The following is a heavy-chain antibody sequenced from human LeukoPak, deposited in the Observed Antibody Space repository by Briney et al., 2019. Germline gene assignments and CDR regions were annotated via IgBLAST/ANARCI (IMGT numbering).Heavy chain of an antibody. D-gene: IGHD3-3*01. V-gene: IGHV1-69*06. CDR2: ILPIFGTA. CDR1: GGTFSSYA. CDR3: ARELGVLRFLEWLPYYFDY. Sequence: SVKVSCKASGGTFSSYAISWVRQAPGQGLEWMGRILPIFGTANYAQKFQGRVTITADKSTSTAYMELSSLRSEDTAVYYCARELGVLRFLEWLPYYFDYWGQGTLVTVSS. J-gene: IGHJ4*02.